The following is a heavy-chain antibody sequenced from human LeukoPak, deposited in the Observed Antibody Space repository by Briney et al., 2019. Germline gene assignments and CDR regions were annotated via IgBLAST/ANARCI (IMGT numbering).Heavy chain of an antibody. CDR2: ISWNSGSI. J-gene: IGHJ4*02. CDR1: GFTFDDYA. CDR3: ARLRGFLEWYIDY. V-gene: IGHV3-9*01. Sequence: GGSLRLSCAASGFTFDDYAMHWVRQAPGKGLEWVSGISWNSGSIGYADSVKGRFTISRDNAKNSLYLQMNSLRAEDTAVYYCARLRGFLEWYIDYWGQGTLVTVSS. D-gene: IGHD3-3*01.